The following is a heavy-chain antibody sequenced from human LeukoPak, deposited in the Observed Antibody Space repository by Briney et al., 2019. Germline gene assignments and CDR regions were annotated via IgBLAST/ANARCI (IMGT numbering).Heavy chain of an antibody. CDR3: AREGQNYGDPYFDY. D-gene: IGHD4-17*01. CDR2: INAGNGNT. J-gene: IGHJ4*02. Sequence: ASVTVSCKASGYTFTSYAMHWVRQAPGQRLEWMGWINAGNGNTKYSQKFQGRVTITRDTSASTAYMELSSLRSEDTAVYYCAREGQNYGDPYFDYWGQGTLVTVSS. CDR1: GYTFTSYA. V-gene: IGHV1-3*01.